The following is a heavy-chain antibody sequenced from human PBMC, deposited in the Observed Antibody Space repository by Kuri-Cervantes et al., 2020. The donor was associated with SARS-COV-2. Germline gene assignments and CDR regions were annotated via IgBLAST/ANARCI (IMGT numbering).Heavy chain of an antibody. V-gene: IGHV4-61*02. D-gene: IGHD6-25*01. CDR3: ARVAAGYFDY. CDR2: IYTSGST. Sequence: SETLSLTCTVSGGSISSGSYYWGWIGQPAGKGLEGIGRIYTSGSTNYNPSIKSRVTISVDTSKNQFSLKLSFVTAANTAVYYCARVAAGYFDYWGQGTLVTVSS. CDR1: GGSISSGSYY. J-gene: IGHJ4*02.